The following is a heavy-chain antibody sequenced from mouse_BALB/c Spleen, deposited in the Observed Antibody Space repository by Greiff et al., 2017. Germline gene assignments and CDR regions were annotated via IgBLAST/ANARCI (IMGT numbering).Heavy chain of an antibody. Sequence: EVQGVESGGGLVQPGGSRKLSCAASGFTFSSFGMHWVRQAPEKGLEWVAYISSGSSTIYYADTVKGRFTISRDNPKNTLFLQMTSLRSEDTAMYYCARGDRYSGFAYWGQGTLVTVSA. D-gene: IGHD2-14*01. CDR3: ARGDRYSGFAY. V-gene: IGHV5-17*02. CDR1: GFTFSSFG. CDR2: ISSGSSTI. J-gene: IGHJ3*01.